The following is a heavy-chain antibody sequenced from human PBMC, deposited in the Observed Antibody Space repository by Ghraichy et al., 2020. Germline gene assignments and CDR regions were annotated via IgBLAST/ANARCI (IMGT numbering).Heavy chain of an antibody. J-gene: IGHJ4*02. CDR1: GFTFSSYA. CDR2: ISGANT. V-gene: IGHV3-23*01. CDR3: AKALPGKAVFDS. Sequence: ESLNISCAASGFTFSSYAMSWVRQAPGKGLEWVAGISGANTYYADCVKGRFTISRDNSKSNLQMDSLRAEDTAVYYCAKALPGKAVFDSWGQGTLVTVSS. D-gene: IGHD1-1*01.